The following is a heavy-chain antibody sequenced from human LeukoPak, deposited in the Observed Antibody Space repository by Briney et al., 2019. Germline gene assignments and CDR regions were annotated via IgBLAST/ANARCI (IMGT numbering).Heavy chain of an antibody. CDR2: INPSGGST. J-gene: IGHJ4*02. V-gene: IGHV1-46*01. Sequence: ASVKVSCTASGYTFTSYYMHWVRQAPGQGLEWMGIINPSGGSTSYAQKFQGRVTMTRDTSTSTVYMELSSLRSEDTAVYYCARAQGSGSYYLTKAFDYWGQGTLVTVSS. CDR1: GYTFTSYY. CDR3: ARAQGSGSYYLTKAFDY. D-gene: IGHD3-10*01.